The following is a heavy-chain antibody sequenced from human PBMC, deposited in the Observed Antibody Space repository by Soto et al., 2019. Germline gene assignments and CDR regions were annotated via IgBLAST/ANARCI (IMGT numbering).Heavy chain of an antibody. CDR1: GGTFSSYA. D-gene: IGHD4-17*01. Sequence: GASVKVSCKASGGTFSSYAISWVRQAPGQGLEWMGGIIPIFGTANYAQKFQGRVTITADESTSTAYMELSSLRSEDTAVYYCARDYAEGPVTGYYYGMDVWGQGTTVTVPS. CDR2: IIPIFGTA. J-gene: IGHJ6*02. CDR3: ARDYAEGPVTGYYYGMDV. V-gene: IGHV1-69*13.